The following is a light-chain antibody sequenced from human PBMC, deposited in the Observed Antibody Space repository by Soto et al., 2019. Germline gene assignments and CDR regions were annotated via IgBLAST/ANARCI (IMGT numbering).Light chain of an antibody. CDR1: TSDIGFYDY. V-gene: IGLV2-14*01. CDR3: LSKTSTISYV. CDR2: GVT. Sequence: QSVLTQPASVSGSPGQSLTISCTGTTSDIGFYDYVPWYQQYPGKAPKLLIYGVTIRPSGVSNRFSGSKSGNTASLTISGLQAEDEADYYCLSKTSTISYVXGTGTKVTVL. J-gene: IGLJ1*01.